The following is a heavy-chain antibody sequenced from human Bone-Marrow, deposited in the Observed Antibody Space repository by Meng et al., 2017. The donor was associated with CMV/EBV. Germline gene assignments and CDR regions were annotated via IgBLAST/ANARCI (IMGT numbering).Heavy chain of an antibody. CDR3: AGTYCSSTSCYYPFDN. V-gene: IGHV1-18*01. CDR2: ISAYNGNT. Sequence: ASVKVSCKASGYTFTSYGISWVRQAPGQGLEWMGWISAYNGNTNYAQKLQGRVTMTTDTSTSTAYMELRSLRSDDTAVYYCAGTYCSSTSCYYPFDNWGQGTLVTVSS. CDR1: GYTFTSYG. J-gene: IGHJ4*02. D-gene: IGHD2-2*01.